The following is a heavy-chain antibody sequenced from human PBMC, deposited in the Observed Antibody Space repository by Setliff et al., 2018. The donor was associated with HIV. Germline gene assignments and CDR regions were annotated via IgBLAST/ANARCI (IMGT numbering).Heavy chain of an antibody. Sequence: PGGSLRLSCRGFGFTFVDYSMTWVRQAPGKGPEWVGFIRSKRYGGTPQYAASVKGRFTISRDDSKSIAYLQMNSLKTDDLAVYYCTREVVTTSLGNYYFMDVWGNGTTVTVSS. D-gene: IGHD2-21*02. J-gene: IGHJ6*03. CDR1: GFTFVDYS. CDR2: IRSKRYGGTP. CDR3: TREVVTTSLGNYYFMDV. V-gene: IGHV3-49*04.